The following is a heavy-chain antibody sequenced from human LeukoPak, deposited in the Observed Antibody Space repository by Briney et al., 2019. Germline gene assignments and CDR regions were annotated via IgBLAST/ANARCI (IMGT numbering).Heavy chain of an antibody. Sequence: GRSLRLSCAASGFTFSSYGMHWVRQAPGKGLEWVAVISYDGSNKYYADSVKGRFTISRDNSKNTLYLQMNSLRAEDTAVYYCARGGGIQLWLVRSVDEFDYWGQGTLVTVSS. CDR2: ISYDGSNK. D-gene: IGHD5-18*01. V-gene: IGHV3-30*03. CDR1: GFTFSSYG. CDR3: ARGGGIQLWLVRSVDEFDY. J-gene: IGHJ4*02.